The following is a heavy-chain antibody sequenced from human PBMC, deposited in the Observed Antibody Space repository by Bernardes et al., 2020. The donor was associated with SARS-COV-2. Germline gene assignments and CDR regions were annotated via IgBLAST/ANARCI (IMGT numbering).Heavy chain of an antibody. CDR2: VSPKSGAT. J-gene: IGHJ4*02. CDR3: ARTFYYDRGGDSLFDL. Sequence: ASVKVSCTASGYTFSDYYTHWLRQVPGQELEWMGWVSPKSGATNHAQKFQGRVTMTRDTSISTDYMELSRLRSDDTAVYYCARTFYYDRGGDSLFDLWGQGTPVTVSS. CDR1: GYTFSDYY. D-gene: IGHD2-21*01. V-gene: IGHV1-2*02.